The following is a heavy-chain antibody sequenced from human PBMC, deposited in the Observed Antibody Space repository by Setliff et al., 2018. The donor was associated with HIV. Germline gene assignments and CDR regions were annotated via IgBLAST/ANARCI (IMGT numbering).Heavy chain of an antibody. Sequence: GESLKISCAASGFTFSGYAMSWVRQAPGKGLEWVASIDHFGSEENYVDSVKGRFTISRDNTKNSLHLQLDSLSAEDAAVYFCARDGHLYGQPFDYWGQGALVTVSS. D-gene: IGHD3-10*01. V-gene: IGHV3-7*05. CDR3: ARDGHLYGQPFDY. CDR2: IDHFGSEE. J-gene: IGHJ4*02. CDR1: GFTFSGYA.